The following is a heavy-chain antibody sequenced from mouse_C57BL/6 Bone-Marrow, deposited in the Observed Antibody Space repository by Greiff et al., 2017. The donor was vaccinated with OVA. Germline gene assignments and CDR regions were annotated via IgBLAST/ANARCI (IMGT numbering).Heavy chain of an antibody. V-gene: IGHV1-64*01. CDR3: AREHYYGSSWDYFDY. D-gene: IGHD1-1*01. CDR2: IHPTSGST. CDR1: GYTFTSYW. Sequence: VQLQQPGAELVKPGASVKLSCKASGYTFTSYWMHWVKQRPGQGLEWIGMIHPTSGSTNYNEKFKSKATLTVDKSSSPAYMQLSSLTSEDSAVYYGAREHYYGSSWDYFDYWGQGTTLTVSS. J-gene: IGHJ2*01.